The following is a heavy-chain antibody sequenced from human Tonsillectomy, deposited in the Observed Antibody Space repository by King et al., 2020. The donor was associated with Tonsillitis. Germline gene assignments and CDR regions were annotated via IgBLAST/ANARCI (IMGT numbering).Heavy chain of an antibody. CDR3: AKQGTRRSGYYSSLDC. CDR1: GFTFDDFA. CDR2: ITWNSGSI. J-gene: IGHJ4*02. D-gene: IGHD3-3*01. Sequence: VQLVESGGGLVQPGRSLRLSCAASGFTFDDFAMHWVRQAPGKGLEWVSGITWNSGSIGYADSVKGRFTISRDNAKNSLYLQMNSLRAEDTAFYYCAKQGTRRSGYYSSLDCWGQGALVTVSS. V-gene: IGHV3-9*01.